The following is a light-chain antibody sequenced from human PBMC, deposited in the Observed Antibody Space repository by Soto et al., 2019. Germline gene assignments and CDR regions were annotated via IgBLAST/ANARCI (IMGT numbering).Light chain of an antibody. V-gene: IGKV3-20*01. Sequence: DIVLTQSPGTLSLSPGDRTTLSCRASQSVSSSFLACYQQKPGQTPRLLIYGASSRATGIPDRFSGSGSGTDFTLTISRLEPEDVAVYYCQQYGSSPLTFGGGTKVEIK. CDR1: QSVSSSF. J-gene: IGKJ4*01. CDR2: GAS. CDR3: QQYGSSPLT.